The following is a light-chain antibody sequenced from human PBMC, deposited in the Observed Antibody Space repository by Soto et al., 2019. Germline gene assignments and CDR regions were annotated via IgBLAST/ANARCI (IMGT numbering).Light chain of an antibody. J-gene: IGLJ1*01. CDR2: EVG. Sequence: QSVLTQPASVSGSPGQSITISCTGTSYVSWYQQHPGKAPKLMIYEVGNRPSGVSIRFSGSKSGNTASLTISGLQAEDEGAYFCSLYTTDSPYVFGPGTKVTVL. CDR3: SLYTTDSPYV. CDR1: SY. V-gene: IGLV2-14*01.